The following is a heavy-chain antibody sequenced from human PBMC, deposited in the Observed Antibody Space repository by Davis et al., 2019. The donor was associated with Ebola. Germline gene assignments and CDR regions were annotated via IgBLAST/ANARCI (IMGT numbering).Heavy chain of an antibody. CDR3: ARIRDYNIHWFDP. CDR1: GFTVSSNY. Sequence: GESLKISCAASGFTVSSNYMSWVRQAPGKGLEWVSVIYSGGSTYYADSVKGRFTISRDNSKNTLYLQMNSLRAEDTAVYYCARIRDYNIHWFDPWGQGTLVTVSS. J-gene: IGHJ5*02. CDR2: IYSGGST. D-gene: IGHD4-11*01. V-gene: IGHV3-53*01.